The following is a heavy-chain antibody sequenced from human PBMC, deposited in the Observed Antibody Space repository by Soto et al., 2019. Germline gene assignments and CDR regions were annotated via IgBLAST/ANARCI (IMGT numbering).Heavy chain of an antibody. Sequence: SETLSLTCTVSGGSISSYYWSWIRQPPGKGLEWIGYIYYSGSTNYNPSLKSRVTISVDTSKNQFSLKLSSVTAVDTAVYYCATAKGEQQPFDYWGQGTLVTVSS. CDR1: GGSISSYY. V-gene: IGHV4-59*01. D-gene: IGHD6-13*01. CDR2: IYYSGST. J-gene: IGHJ4*02. CDR3: ATAKGEQQPFDY.